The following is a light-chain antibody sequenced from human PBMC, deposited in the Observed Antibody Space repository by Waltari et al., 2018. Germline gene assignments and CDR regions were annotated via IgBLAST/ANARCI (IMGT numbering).Light chain of an antibody. Sequence: SYELTQPPPVTVSPGQTARIACSGDALTDQYVHWYQQRPGRAPVVVIYKDTKRPSGIPERFSGSSSGKTVTLTISGVQAEDESDYYCQSADSTGSDVVFGGGTKLTVL. CDR1: ALTDQY. V-gene: IGLV3-25*03. CDR3: QSADSTGSDVV. CDR2: KDT. J-gene: IGLJ2*01.